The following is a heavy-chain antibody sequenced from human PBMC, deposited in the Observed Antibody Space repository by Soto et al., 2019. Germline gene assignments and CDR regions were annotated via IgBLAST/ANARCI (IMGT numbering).Heavy chain of an antibody. CDR3: ARDGGRPAAIRYYGMDV. J-gene: IGHJ6*02. D-gene: IGHD2-2*01. Sequence: SETLSLTCTVSGGSISSYYWSWIRQPPGKGLEWIGYIYYSGSTNYNPSLKSRVTISVDTSKNQFSLKLSSVTAADTAVYYCARDGGRPAAIRYYGMDVWGQGTTVTVSS. CDR2: IYYSGST. V-gene: IGHV4-59*01. CDR1: GGSISSYY.